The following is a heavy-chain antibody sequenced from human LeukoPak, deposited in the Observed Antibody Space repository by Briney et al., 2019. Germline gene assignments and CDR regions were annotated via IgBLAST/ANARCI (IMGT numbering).Heavy chain of an antibody. CDR3: ARDLDYYDSSGLPQGNYYYYGMDV. CDR2: IIPIFGTA. D-gene: IGHD3-22*01. V-gene: IGHV1-69*13. CDR1: GGTFSSYA. J-gene: IGHJ6*02. Sequence: GASVKVSCKASGGTFSSYAISWVRQAPGQGLEWMGGIIPIFGTANYAQKFQGRVTITADESTSTAYMELSSPRSEDTAVYYCARDLDYYDSSGLPQGNYYYYGMDVWGQGTTVTVSS.